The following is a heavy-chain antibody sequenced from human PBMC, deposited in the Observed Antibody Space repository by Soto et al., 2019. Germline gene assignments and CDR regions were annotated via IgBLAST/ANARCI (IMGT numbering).Heavy chain of an antibody. CDR3: ARGPSYSDSYFDY. Sequence: PGGSLRLSCAASEFTFSNYAMHWVRQPPGKGLQWLAVISYDGNNKYYADSVEGRFTISRDNSKNTVYLQMNSLRLEGTAVYYCARGPSYSDSYFDYWGQGTLVTVSS. CDR2: ISYDGNNK. D-gene: IGHD4-17*01. V-gene: IGHV3-30*03. CDR1: EFTFSNYA. J-gene: IGHJ4*02.